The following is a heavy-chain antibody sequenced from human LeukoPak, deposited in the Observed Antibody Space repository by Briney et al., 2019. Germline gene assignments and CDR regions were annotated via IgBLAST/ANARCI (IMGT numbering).Heavy chain of an antibody. Sequence: PSETLSLTCTVSGDSISSYYWSWIRQPPGKGLEWIGYIYYRGSTNYNPSLKSRVTISVDTSKNQFSLKLSSVTAADTAVYYCAGEVVGAFDYWGQGTLVTVSS. J-gene: IGHJ4*02. V-gene: IGHV4-59*01. CDR3: AGEVVGAFDY. CDR1: GDSISSYY. CDR2: IYYRGST. D-gene: IGHD1-26*01.